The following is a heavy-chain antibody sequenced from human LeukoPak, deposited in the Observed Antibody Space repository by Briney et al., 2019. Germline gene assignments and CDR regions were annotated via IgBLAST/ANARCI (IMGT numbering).Heavy chain of an antibody. CDR1: GGXIRSSSYY. D-gene: IGHD6-19*01. V-gene: IGHV4-39*01. CDR2: IYYSGST. CDR3: ARQVVAVAGTGYFDY. Sequence: PSETLSLTCTVSGGXIRSSSYYWGWIRQPPGKGLEWFGSIYYSGSTYYNASLKSRGTISVDTSKNQFSLKLNSVTAADTAVYFCARQVVAVAGTGYFDYWGQGTLVTVSS. J-gene: IGHJ4*02.